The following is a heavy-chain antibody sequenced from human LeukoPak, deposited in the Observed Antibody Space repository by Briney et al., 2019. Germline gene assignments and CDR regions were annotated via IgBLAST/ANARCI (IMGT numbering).Heavy chain of an antibody. CDR1: GFTFSGSS. J-gene: IGHJ4*02. Sequence: GGSLRLSCAASGFTFSGSSMQWVRQAPGKGLEWVGCIRSKAHSYATAYAASVKGRFTISRDDSKNTAYLQMNSLKTEDTAVYYCTSRGWPWGQGTLVTVSS. V-gene: IGHV3-73*01. CDR2: IRSKAHSYAT. D-gene: IGHD6-19*01. CDR3: TSRGWP.